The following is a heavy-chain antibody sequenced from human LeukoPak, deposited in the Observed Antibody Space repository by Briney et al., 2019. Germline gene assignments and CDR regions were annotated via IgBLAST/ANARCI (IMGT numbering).Heavy chain of an antibody. D-gene: IGHD6-25*01. J-gene: IGHJ4*02. Sequence: GGSLRLSCAASGFTFSSFGMHWVRQAPGKGLEWVTVTSYDGNEKYYADSVKGRFTISRDNSKNTVYLQMNSLRAEDAAVYYCATGGTRAATGRMGFWGQGTLVTVSS. V-gene: IGHV3-30*03. CDR3: ATGGTRAATGRMGF. CDR1: GFTFSSFG. CDR2: TSYDGNEK.